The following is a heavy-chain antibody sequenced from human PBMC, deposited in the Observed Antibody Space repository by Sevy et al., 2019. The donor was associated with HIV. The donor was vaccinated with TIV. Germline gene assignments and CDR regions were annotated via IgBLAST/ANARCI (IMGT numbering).Heavy chain of an antibody. V-gene: IGHV3-23*01. D-gene: IGHD3-10*01. CDR2: ITVSGSRP. Sequence: GGSLRLSCVASGFSISSYAMAWVRQTPGKGLEWVSAITVSGSRPYYADSVKGRFTISRDNSQNILYLQMDSLRVEDSASYYCAKDTPFFYYASGNYYFEGIFDHWGQGALVTVSS. J-gene: IGHJ4*02. CDR1: GFSISSYA. CDR3: AKDTPFFYYASGNYYFEGIFDH.